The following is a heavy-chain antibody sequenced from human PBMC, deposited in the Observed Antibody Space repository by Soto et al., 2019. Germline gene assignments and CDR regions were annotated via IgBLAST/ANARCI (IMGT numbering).Heavy chain of an antibody. CDR3: AKKITIFSSLNYYGMDV. D-gene: IGHD3-9*01. CDR1: GFTFSSYG. Sequence: GGSLRLSCAASGFTFSSYGMHWVRQAPGKGLEWVAVISYNGNNKYYADSVKGRFTISRDSSKNTLYLQMNSLTTEDTAVYYCAKKITIFSSLNYYGMDVWGQGTTVTVSS. V-gene: IGHV3-30*18. CDR2: ISYNGNNK. J-gene: IGHJ6*02.